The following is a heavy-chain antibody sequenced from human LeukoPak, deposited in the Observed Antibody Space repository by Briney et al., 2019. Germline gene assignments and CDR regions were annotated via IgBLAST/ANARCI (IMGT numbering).Heavy chain of an antibody. V-gene: IGHV1-24*01. D-gene: IGHD5-18*01. Sequence: GASVKVSCKVSGYTLTELSMHWVRQAPGKGLEWMGGFDPEDGETIYAQKFQGRVTMTEDTSTDTAYMELSSLRSEDTAVYYCATFPHTAMVQDYYYYMDVWGKGTTVTASS. CDR1: GYTLTELS. CDR2: FDPEDGET. CDR3: ATFPHTAMVQDYYYYMDV. J-gene: IGHJ6*03.